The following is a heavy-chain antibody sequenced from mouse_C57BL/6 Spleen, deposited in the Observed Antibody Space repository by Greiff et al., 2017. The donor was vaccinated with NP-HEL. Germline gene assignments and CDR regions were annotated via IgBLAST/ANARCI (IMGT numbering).Heavy chain of an antibody. D-gene: IGHD3-3*01. V-gene: IGHV1-64*01. Sequence: QVHVKQPGAELVKPGASVKLSCKASGYTFTSYWMHWVKQRPGQGLEWIGMIHPNSGSTNYNEKFKSKATLTVDKSSSTAYMQLSSLTSEDSAVYYCARKGWDWYFDVWGTGTTVTVSS. CDR2: IHPNSGST. CDR1: GYTFTSYW. CDR3: ARKGWDWYFDV. J-gene: IGHJ1*03.